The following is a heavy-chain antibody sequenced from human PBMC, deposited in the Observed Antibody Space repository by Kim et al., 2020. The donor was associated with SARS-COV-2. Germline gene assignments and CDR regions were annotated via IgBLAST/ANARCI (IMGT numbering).Heavy chain of an antibody. V-gene: IGHV3-30*18. CDR3: AKVSEPDSSSWTHKLFDY. CDR1: GFTFSSYG. CDR2: ISYNGSNE. Sequence: GGSLRLSCAASGFTFSSYGMHWVRQAPGKGLEWVALISYNGSNENYADSVKGRFTISRDNSKNTLFLQMNSLRADDTAVYYCAKVSEPDSSSWTHKLFDYWGQGTLVTVSS. J-gene: IGHJ4*02. D-gene: IGHD6-13*01.